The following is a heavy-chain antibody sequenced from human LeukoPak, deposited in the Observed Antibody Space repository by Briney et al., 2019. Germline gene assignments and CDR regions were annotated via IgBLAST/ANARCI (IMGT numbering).Heavy chain of an antibody. D-gene: IGHD4-17*01. Sequence: GGSLRLSCAASGFTFSSCGMNWVRQAPGKGLEWVSSISSSSSYIYYADSVKGRFTISRDNAKNSLYLQMNSLRAEDTAVYYCARDYGDLPGGWFDPWGQGTLVTVSS. V-gene: IGHV3-21*01. CDR3: ARDYGDLPGGWFDP. J-gene: IGHJ5*02. CDR1: GFTFSSCG. CDR2: ISSSSSYI.